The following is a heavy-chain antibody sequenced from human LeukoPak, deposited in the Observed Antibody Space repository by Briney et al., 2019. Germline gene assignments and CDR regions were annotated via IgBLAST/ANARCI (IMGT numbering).Heavy chain of an antibody. CDR2: ISGDGSST. V-gene: IGHV3-74*01. J-gene: IGHJ5*02. Sequence: GGSLRLSCAASGFSFSNSWMHWVRQAPGKGLVCVSRISGDGSSTSYADSVKGRFTVSRDNAKNTLYLQMNSLRAEDTAVYYCAKGLSKNWFDPWGQGTLVTVSS. CDR1: GFSFSNSW. CDR3: AKGLSKNWFDP.